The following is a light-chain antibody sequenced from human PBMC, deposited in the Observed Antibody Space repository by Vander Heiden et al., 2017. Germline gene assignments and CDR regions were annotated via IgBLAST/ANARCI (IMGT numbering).Light chain of an antibody. CDR2: EAS. CDR3: QQEHSYPRT. J-gene: IGKJ1*01. CDR1: QSVSSW. V-gene: IGKV1-5*03. Sequence: DIQMTQSPSTLSASVGDRVTITCRASQSVSSWLALYQHKPGKAPQLLIYEASILERGVPPRFSGSRSGTEFSLTISSLQPDDFATYYCQQEHSYPRTFGQGTKVEGK.